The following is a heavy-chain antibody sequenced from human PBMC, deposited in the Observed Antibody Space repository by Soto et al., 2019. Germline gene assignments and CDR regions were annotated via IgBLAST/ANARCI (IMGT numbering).Heavy chain of an antibody. CDR3: ARGADWAQTYDSSAQVY. J-gene: IGHJ4*02. CDR1: GDSISSSNYY. CDR2: IYYSESSHYRGST. D-gene: IGHD3-22*01. V-gene: IGHV4-39*01. Sequence: SETLSLTCTVSGDSISSSNYYWAWIRQPPGKGLEWIGSIYYSESSHYRGSTYYNPSLKSRVTISVDTSKNQLFLKLSSVTAADTAVYYCARGADWAQTYDSSAQVYWGQGAQVTVYS.